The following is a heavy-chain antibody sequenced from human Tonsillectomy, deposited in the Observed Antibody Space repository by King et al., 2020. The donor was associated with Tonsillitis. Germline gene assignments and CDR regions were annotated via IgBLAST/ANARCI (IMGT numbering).Heavy chain of an antibody. CDR3: ARNYSPTGYYYYMDV. CDR2: IHYTGST. V-gene: IGHV4-59*01. Sequence: QLQESGPGLVKPSETLSLTCTVSGGSISGYYWSWIRQPPGKGLEWIGFIHYTGSTNYNPSLKSRVTISVDTSKNQFSLKLSSLAAADTAVYYCARNYSPTGYYYYMDVWGKGTTVTVSS. CDR1: GGSISGYY. J-gene: IGHJ6*03. D-gene: IGHD2-21*01.